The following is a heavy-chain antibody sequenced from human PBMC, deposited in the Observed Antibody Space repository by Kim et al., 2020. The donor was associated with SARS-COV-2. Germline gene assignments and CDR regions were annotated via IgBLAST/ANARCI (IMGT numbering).Heavy chain of an antibody. D-gene: IGHD2-15*01. CDR1: ISSTRSDYY. Sequence: SETLSLTCTVSISSTRSDYYWWWIRQSPGKGLEWVGSISHSGLTPYNPSTWGQPTISIDTSKNQFALRLDSVTAEDTGTYYCGGGIVVSPLGMGAYF. CDR3: GGGIVVSPLGMGAYF. V-gene: IGHV4-38-2*02. CDR2: ISHSGLT. J-gene: IGHJ1*01.